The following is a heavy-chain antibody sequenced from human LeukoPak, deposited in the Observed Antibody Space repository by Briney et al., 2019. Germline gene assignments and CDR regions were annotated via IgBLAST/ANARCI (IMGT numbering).Heavy chain of an antibody. Sequence: GGSLRLSCAASGFTFSSYGMHWVRQAPGKGLEWVAFIRYDGSNKYYADSVKGRFIISRDNSKNTLYLQMNSLRAEDTAVYYCAKDFRFFGVVISLTVDFDYWGQGTLVTVSS. J-gene: IGHJ4*02. CDR3: AKDFRFFGVVISLTVDFDY. CDR2: IRYDGSNK. V-gene: IGHV3-30*02. CDR1: GFTFSSYG. D-gene: IGHD3-3*01.